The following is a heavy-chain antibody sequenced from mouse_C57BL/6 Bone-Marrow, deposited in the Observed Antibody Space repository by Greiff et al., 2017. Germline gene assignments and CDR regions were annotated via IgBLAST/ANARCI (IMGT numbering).Heavy chain of an antibody. CDR1: GYTFTDYY. Sequence: VQLQQSGPVLVKPGASVKMSCKASGYTFTDYYMNWVKQSHGKSLEWIGVINPYNGGTSYNQKFKGKATLTVDKSSSTAYMELNILTSEDSAVYYCARSYGYAYYFDYWGQGTTLTVSS. V-gene: IGHV1-19*01. D-gene: IGHD2-2*01. CDR2: INPYNGGT. J-gene: IGHJ2*01. CDR3: ARSYGYAYYFDY.